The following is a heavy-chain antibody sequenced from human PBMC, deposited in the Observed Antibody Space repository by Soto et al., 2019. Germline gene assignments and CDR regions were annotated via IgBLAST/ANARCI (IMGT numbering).Heavy chain of an antibody. D-gene: IGHD6-19*01. J-gene: IGHJ4*02. V-gene: IGHV1-18*01. CDR2: ISAYNGNT. CDR1: GYTFTSYG. CDR3: ARDSRQVAVAGIPDYFDY. Sequence: QVQLVQSGAEVKKPGASVKVSCKASGYTFTSYGISWVRQAPGQGLAWMGWISAYNGNTNYAQKLQGRVTMTTDTSTSTAYMELRSLRSDDTAVYYCARDSRQVAVAGIPDYFDYWGQGTLVTVSS.